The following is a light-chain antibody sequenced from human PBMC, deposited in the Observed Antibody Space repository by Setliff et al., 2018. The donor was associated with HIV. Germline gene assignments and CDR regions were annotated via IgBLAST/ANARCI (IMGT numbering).Light chain of an antibody. V-gene: IGLV2-14*03. CDR1: SSDVGGYDY. J-gene: IGLJ2*01. CDR2: AVS. Sequence: QSALTQPASVSGSPGQSITISCTGASSDVGGYDYVSWYQQHPGKAPKLIIYAVSNRPSGVSNRFSGSKSGNTASLTISGLQAEDEADYYCTSSTGSLILFGGGTKGTV. CDR3: TSSTGSLIL.